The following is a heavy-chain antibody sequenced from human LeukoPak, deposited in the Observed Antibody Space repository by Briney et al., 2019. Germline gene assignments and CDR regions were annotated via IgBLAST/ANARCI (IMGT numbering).Heavy chain of an antibody. V-gene: IGHV1-2*02. CDR2: LRGDTGDT. CDR3: ARVRDNACDY. CDR1: GYMVSDYY. D-gene: IGHD1-1*01. J-gene: IGHJ4*02. Sequence: ASVTVSCKTSGYMVSDYYMHWVRQAPGQRLEWMGWLRGDTGDTDSPQKFKGRVTMTRDTATNTAYMQLSRPTYDDTAMYFCARVRDNACDYWGQGTLVTVSS.